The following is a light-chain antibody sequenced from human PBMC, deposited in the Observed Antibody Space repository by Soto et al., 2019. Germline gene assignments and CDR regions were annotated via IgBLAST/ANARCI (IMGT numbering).Light chain of an antibody. CDR2: YIS. Sequence: QSALTQPRSVSGSPGQSVTISCTGTSSDFGAYNLVSWYQQYPGKAPKLIIYYISEWPSGVPDRFSGSKSGNTASLTISGLQAEDEADYYCCSSAGTFTWVFGGGTKLTVL. V-gene: IGLV2-11*01. J-gene: IGLJ3*02. CDR3: CSSAGTFTWV. CDR1: SSDFGAYNL.